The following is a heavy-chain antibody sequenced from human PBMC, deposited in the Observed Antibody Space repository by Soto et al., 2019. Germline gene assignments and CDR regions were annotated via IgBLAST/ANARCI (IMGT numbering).Heavy chain of an antibody. Sequence: ASVKDSCKASGYTFTSYGISLLRLAPGQGLEWMGWISAYNGNTNYAQKLQGRVTMTTDTSTSTAYMELRSLRSDDTAVYYCARDLDIVVVPAAILPFDPWGQGTLVTVSS. CDR1: GYTFTSYG. CDR2: ISAYNGNT. D-gene: IGHD2-2*03. J-gene: IGHJ5*02. CDR3: ARDLDIVVVPAAILPFDP. V-gene: IGHV1-18*01.